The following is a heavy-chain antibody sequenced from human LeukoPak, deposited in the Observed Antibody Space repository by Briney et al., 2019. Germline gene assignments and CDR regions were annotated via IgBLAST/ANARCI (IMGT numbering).Heavy chain of an antibody. CDR3: AREVEYYDSSGYLRAFDY. Sequence: SETLSLTCTVSGGSISSSSYYWGWIRQPPGKGLEWIGSIYYSGSTYYNPSLKSRVTISVDTSKNQFSLKLSSVTAADTAVYYCAREVEYYDSSGYLRAFDYWGQGTLVTVSS. J-gene: IGHJ4*02. V-gene: IGHV4-39*07. CDR2: IYYSGST. CDR1: GGSISSSSYY. D-gene: IGHD3-22*01.